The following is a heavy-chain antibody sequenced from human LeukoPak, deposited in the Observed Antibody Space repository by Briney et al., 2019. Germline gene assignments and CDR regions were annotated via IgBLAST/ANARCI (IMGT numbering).Heavy chain of an antibody. Sequence: SVKVSCKASGGTFSSYAISWVRQAPGQGLEWMGGIIPIFGTANYAQKFQGRVTITTDESTSTAYMELSSLRSEDTAVYYCARYHSSGRYESYFDYWGQGTLVTVSS. CDR2: IIPIFGTA. CDR3: ARYHSSGRYESYFDY. J-gene: IGHJ4*02. D-gene: IGHD6-19*01. CDR1: GGTFSSYA. V-gene: IGHV1-69*05.